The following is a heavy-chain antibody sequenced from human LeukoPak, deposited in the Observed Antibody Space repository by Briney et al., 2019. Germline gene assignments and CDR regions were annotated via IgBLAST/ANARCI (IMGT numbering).Heavy chain of an antibody. D-gene: IGHD6-13*01. CDR3: AKGSLEGWGSSWYGGGYFDY. J-gene: IGHJ4*02. CDR1: GFTFDDYA. V-gene: IGHV3-9*01. Sequence: GRSLRLSCAASGFTFDDYAMHWVRQAPGKGLEWVSGISWNSGSIGYADSVKGRFTISRDNAKNSLYLQMNSLRAEDTALYYCAKGSLEGWGSSWYGGGYFDYWGQGTLVTVSS. CDR2: ISWNSGSI.